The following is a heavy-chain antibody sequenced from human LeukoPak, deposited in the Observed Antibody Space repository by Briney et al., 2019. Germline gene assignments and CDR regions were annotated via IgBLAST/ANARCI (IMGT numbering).Heavy chain of an antibody. D-gene: IGHD2-2*01. V-gene: IGHV3-23*01. CDR3: AKGVPAAKEADY. CDR1: GFTFSSYA. Sequence: SGGSLRLSCAASGFTFSSYATSWVRQAPGKGLEWVSAISGSGGSTYYADSVKGRFTISRDNSKNTLYLQMNSLRAEDTAVYYCAKGVPAAKEADYWGQGTLVTVSS. J-gene: IGHJ4*02. CDR2: ISGSGGST.